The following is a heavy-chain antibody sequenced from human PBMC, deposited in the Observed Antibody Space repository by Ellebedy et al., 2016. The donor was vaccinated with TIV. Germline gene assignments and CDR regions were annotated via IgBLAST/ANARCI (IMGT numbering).Heavy chain of an antibody. CDR3: ARDQGYSSSWLTD. Sequence: GESLKISCATSGFTFGGYGIHWVRQAPGKGLEWVAVIWYDGTTKYYIDSVKGRLSISRDSSKNTVDLQMNSLRVEDTAVYYCARDQGYSSSWLTDWGQGTLVTVSS. V-gene: IGHV3-33*01. CDR1: GFTFGGYG. J-gene: IGHJ4*02. CDR2: IWYDGTTK. D-gene: IGHD6-13*01.